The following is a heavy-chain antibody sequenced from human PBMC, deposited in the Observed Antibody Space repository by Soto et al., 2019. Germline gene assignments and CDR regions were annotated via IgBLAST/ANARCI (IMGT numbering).Heavy chain of an antibody. CDR2: IYYSGST. V-gene: IGHV4-59*01. J-gene: IGHJ4*02. CDR3: ARYVYYASSGYCLVVKSLPAKNYYFDY. CDR1: GGSISSYY. Sequence: SETLSLTCTVSGGSISSYYWSWIRQPPGKGLEWIGYIYYSGSTNYNPSLKSRVTISVDTSKNQFSLKLSSVTAADTAVYYCARYVYYASSGYCLVVKSLPAKNYYFDYWGQGTLVTVSS. D-gene: IGHD3-22*01.